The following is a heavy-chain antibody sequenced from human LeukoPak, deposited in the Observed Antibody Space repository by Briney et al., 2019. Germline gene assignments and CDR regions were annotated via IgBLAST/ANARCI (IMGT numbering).Heavy chain of an antibody. CDR3: ARTVGAIYFDY. CDR2: IYYSGST. J-gene: IGHJ4*02. Sequence: ASETLSLTCTFSGGSISSYYWSWIRQPPGKGLEWIAYIYYSGSTNYNPSLKSRVTISVDTSKNQFSLKLRSVTAADTAVYYCARTVGAIYFDYWGQGTLVTVSS. V-gene: IGHV4-59*01. CDR1: GGSISSYY. D-gene: IGHD1-26*01.